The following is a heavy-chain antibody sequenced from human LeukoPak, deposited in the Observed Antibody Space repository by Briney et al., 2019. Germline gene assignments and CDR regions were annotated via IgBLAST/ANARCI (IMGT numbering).Heavy chain of an antibody. CDR3: ARRWYDSSGYSRHFDY. J-gene: IGHJ4*02. CDR1: GYSFSSYW. Sequence: GESLKISCQASGYSFSSYWIAWVRHMPGKGLEWMGIIYPGDSDTKYSPSFKGQVTISADKSTSTTYIQWSSLRASDTAIYYCARRWYDSSGYSRHFDYWGQGTLVTVPS. D-gene: IGHD3-22*01. CDR2: IYPGDSDT. V-gene: IGHV5-51*01.